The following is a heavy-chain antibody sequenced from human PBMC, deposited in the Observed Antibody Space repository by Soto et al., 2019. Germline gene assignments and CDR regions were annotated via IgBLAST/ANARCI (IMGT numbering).Heavy chain of an antibody. J-gene: IGHJ5*02. CDR1: GGSISSSSYY. CDR3: ARLVGGFPFDP. D-gene: IGHD2-15*01. Sequence: SETLSLTCTVSGGSISSSSYYWGWIRQPPGKGLEWIGSIYYSGSTYYNPSLKSRVTISVDTSKNQFSLKLSSVTAADTAVYYCARLVGGFPFDPWGQGTLVTVSS. V-gene: IGHV4-39*01. CDR2: IYYSGST.